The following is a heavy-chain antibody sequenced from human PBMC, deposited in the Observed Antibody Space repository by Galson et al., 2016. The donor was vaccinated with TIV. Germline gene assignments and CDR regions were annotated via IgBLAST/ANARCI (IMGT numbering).Heavy chain of an antibody. CDR3: ARQGHFDWLHYFDS. CDR2: INGGGTT. D-gene: IGHD3-9*01. J-gene: IGHJ4*02. V-gene: IGHV3-23*01. CDR1: GFTFHSYA. Sequence: SLRLSCAASGFTFHSYAMTWVRQVPGKGLEWVSGINGGGTTYYADSVKGRFTISRDNSKNMLYLQLNSLRPEDTALYYCARQGHFDWLHYFDSWGQGTLVTVSS.